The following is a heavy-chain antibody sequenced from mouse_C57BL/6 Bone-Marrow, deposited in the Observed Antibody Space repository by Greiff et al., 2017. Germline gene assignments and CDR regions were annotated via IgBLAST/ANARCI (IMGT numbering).Heavy chain of an antibody. CDR1: GYTFTSYW. CDR2: IDPSDSYT. CDR3: ARADYYGPWYFDV. V-gene: IGHV1-69*01. J-gene: IGHJ1*03. D-gene: IGHD1-1*01. Sequence: VQLQQPGAELVMPGASVKLSCKASGYTFTSYWMHWVKQRPGPGLEWIGEIDPSDSYTNYNQKFKGKSTLTVDKSSSTAYMQLSSLTSEDSAVYYCARADYYGPWYFDVWGTGTTVTVSS.